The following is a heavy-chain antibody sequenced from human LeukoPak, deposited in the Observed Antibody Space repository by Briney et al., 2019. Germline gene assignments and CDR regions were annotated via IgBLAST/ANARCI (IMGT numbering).Heavy chain of an antibody. D-gene: IGHD6-13*01. CDR3: ARTYGCSGLGYFDL. CDR2: IYYSGST. V-gene: IGHV4-59*01. J-gene: IGHJ2*01. CDR1: DGSISSYY. Sequence: PSETLSLTCTVSDGSISSYYWSWIRQPPGKGLEWIGYIYYSGSTNYSPSLKSRLTISVDTSKNQFSLKLSSVTAADTAVYYCARTYGCSGLGYFDLWGRGTLVTVSS.